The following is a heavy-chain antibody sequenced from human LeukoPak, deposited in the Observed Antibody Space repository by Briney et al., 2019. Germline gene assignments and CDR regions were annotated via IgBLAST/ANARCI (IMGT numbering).Heavy chain of an antibody. CDR1: GFSFSSYG. CDR2: IRYDGSNK. Sequence: GGSLRLSCAASGFSFSSYGMHWVRQAPGKGLEWVAFIRYDGSNKYYADSVKGRFTISRDNSKNTLYLQMNSLRAGDTAVYYCARDSLERRPRRDFDYWGQGTLVTVSS. CDR3: ARDSLERRPRRDFDY. V-gene: IGHV3-30*02. J-gene: IGHJ4*02. D-gene: IGHD1-1*01.